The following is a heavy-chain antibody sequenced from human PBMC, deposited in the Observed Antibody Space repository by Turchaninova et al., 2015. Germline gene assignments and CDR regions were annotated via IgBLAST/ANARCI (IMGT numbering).Heavy chain of an antibody. Sequence: QITVTESGPTLVSPTQTLTLTCTVTGFSLTTSGGGVGWNGQSPGKALEWHAVVHLDDDKRYSPSLTSRLTITKDPSKNQLVLTMTNMDPVDTATYHCAQRQGVYYYDSSGPNWFDPWGQGTLVTVSS. J-gene: IGHJ5*02. V-gene: IGHV2-5*02. CDR2: VHLDDDK. CDR1: GFSLTTSGGG. CDR3: AQRQGVYYYDSSGPNWFDP. D-gene: IGHD3-22*01.